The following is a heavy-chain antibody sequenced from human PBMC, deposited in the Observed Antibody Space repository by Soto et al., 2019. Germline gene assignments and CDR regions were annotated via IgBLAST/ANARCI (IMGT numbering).Heavy chain of an antibody. CDR2: IYYSGST. V-gene: IGHV4-59*01. Sequence: SETLSLTCTVSGVSISSYYWSWIRQPPGKGLEWIGYIYYSGSTNYNPSLKSRVTISVDTSKNQFSLKLSSVTAADTAVYYCARAVTGTTGPYYYYYYMDVWGKGTTVTVSS. CDR1: GVSISSYY. CDR3: ARAVTGTTGPYYYYYYMDV. D-gene: IGHD1-7*01. J-gene: IGHJ6*03.